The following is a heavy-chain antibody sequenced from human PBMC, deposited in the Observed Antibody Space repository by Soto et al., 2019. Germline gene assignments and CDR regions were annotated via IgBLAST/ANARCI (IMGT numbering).Heavy chain of an antibody. J-gene: IGHJ3*02. CDR3: ARNGYDFWSGYYTVRDDI. V-gene: IGHV1-8*01. Sequence: GASVKVSCKASGYTFTSYDINWVRQATGQGLEWMGWMNPNSGNTGYAQKFQGKVTMTRNTSISTAYMELSSLRSEDTAVYYCARNGYDFWSGYYTVRDDIWGQGTMVTVSS. D-gene: IGHD3-3*01. CDR1: GYTFTSYD. CDR2: MNPNSGNT.